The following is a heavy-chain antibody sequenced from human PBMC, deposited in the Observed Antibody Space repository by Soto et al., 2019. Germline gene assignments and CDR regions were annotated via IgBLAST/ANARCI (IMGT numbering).Heavy chain of an antibody. J-gene: IGHJ3*01. CDR1: GGSIISYY. V-gene: IGHV4-59*08. CDR2: IYYSGST. CDR3: AMFYGRYGFDY. D-gene: IGHD4-17*01. Sequence: QVQLQESGPGLVKPSETLSLTCTVSGGSIISYYWSWIRQPPGKGLEWIGYIYYSGSTNYNPSLKSRFTRSVDTSKSLFALKLSSVTAAASAVYDWAMFYGRYGFDYTGQRTMVTVSS.